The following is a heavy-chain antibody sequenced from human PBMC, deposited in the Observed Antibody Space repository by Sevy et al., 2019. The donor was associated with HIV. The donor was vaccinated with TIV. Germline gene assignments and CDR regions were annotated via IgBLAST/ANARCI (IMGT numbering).Heavy chain of an antibody. CDR1: GFSFDSYG. CDR2: ISGSGTRT. D-gene: IGHD3-22*01. J-gene: IGHJ6*03. V-gene: IGHV3-23*01. CDR3: AKGGGGHYDPDEIGYYFYYYNVDV. Sequence: GGSLRLSCAVSGFSFDSYGMTWVRQAPGKGLEWVSGISGSGTRTYYADSVKGRFSISRDNSKNRLYRQMKSLRSEDTAIYYWAKGGGGHYDPDEIGYYFYYYNVDVWGKGTTVTVSS.